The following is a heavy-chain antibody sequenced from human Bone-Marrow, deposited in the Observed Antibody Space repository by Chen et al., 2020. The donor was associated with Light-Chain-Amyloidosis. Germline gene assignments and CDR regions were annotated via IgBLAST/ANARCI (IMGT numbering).Heavy chain of an antibody. CDR1: GASMTNGSHY. Sequence: GSSPGLVKPSQTLSLTCSVSGASMTNGSHYWSWIRLPAGKGLEWIGRIYTSGNTNYSPSLKSRVTISVDTSKNQFSLKLNSVTAADTAVYYCAREGTAMGRGQFLNFFYYMDVWGKGTTVTVSS. D-gene: IGHD5-18*01. CDR2: IYTSGNT. V-gene: IGHV4-61*02. J-gene: IGHJ6*03. CDR3: AREGTAMGRGQFLNFFYYMDV.